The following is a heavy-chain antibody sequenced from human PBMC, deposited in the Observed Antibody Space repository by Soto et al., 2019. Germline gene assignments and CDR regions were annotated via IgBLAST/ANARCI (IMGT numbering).Heavy chain of an antibody. CDR1: GFTFSSYE. J-gene: IGHJ3*02. CDR2: ISSSGSTI. Sequence: GGSLRLSCAASGFTFSSYEMNWVRQAPGKGLEWVSYISSSGSTIYYADSVKGRFTISRDNAKNSLYLQMNSLRAEDTAVYYCATAWIQLWYGAFDIWGQGTMVTVSS. D-gene: IGHD5-18*01. CDR3: ATAWIQLWYGAFDI. V-gene: IGHV3-48*03.